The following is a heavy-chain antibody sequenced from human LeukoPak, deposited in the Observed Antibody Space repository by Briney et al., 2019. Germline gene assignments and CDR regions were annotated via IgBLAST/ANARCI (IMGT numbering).Heavy chain of an antibody. J-gene: IGHJ4*02. CDR1: GFTFSDYY. CDR3: ARDKRYSSSWYLKLDY. D-gene: IGHD6-13*01. CDR2: ISSSSSYT. V-gene: IGHV3-11*05. Sequence: GGSLRLSCAASGFTFSDYYMSWIRQAPGKGLEWVSYISSSSSYTNYADSVKGRFTISRDNAKNSLYLQMNSLRAEDTAVYYCARDKRYSSSWYLKLDYWGQGNLVTVSS.